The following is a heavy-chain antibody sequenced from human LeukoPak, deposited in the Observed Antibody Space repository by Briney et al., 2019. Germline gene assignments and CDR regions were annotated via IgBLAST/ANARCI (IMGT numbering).Heavy chain of an antibody. Sequence: GGSLRLSCAASGFTFSNYAMSWVRQAPGKGLEWVSTISGSGGSSYYADSVKGRFTISRDNAKNSLYLQMNSLRAEDTAVYYCARGDSSSWYALDYWGQGTLVTVSS. D-gene: IGHD6-13*01. J-gene: IGHJ4*02. CDR1: GFTFSNYA. V-gene: IGHV3-23*01. CDR2: ISGSGGSS. CDR3: ARGDSSSWYALDY.